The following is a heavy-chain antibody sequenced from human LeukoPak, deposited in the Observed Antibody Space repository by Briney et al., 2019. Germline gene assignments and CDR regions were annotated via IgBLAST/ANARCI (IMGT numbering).Heavy chain of an antibody. V-gene: IGHV3-30-3*01. CDR2: ISYVGSNK. D-gene: IGHD5-18*01. CDR1: GFTFSSYA. Sequence: PGGSLRLSCAASGFTFSSYAMHWVRQAPDKGREWVAIISYVGSNKYYADSAKGRFTISRDNSKNTMYLQMNSLRAEDTAVYYCAREGIQLWFGGVGDWFDPWGQGTLVTVSS. CDR3: AREGIQLWFGGVGDWFDP. J-gene: IGHJ5*02.